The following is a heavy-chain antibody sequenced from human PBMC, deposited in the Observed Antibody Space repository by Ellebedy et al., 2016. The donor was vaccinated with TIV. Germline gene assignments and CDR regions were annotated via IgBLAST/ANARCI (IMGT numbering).Heavy chain of an antibody. CDR2: ISVYNGNT. D-gene: IGHD3-9*01. CDR3: ARDLSNVLTGTELDF. Sequence: ASVKVSCKASGFTFTSFGISWVRQAPGQGLEWMGWISVYNGNTNYAQHLQGRVSMTTDKSTRTAYMVLRSLRYDDTAVYYCARDLSNVLTGTELDFWGQGTVVTVSS. V-gene: IGHV1-18*04. J-gene: IGHJ4*02. CDR1: GFTFTSFG.